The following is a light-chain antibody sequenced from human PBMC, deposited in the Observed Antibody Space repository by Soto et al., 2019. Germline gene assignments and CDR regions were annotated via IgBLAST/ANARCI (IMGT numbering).Light chain of an antibody. Sequence: SYELTQPPSVSVSPGQTARISCSGDALPKQYAFWYQQKPGQAPVLVIFKDNERPSGIPERFSGSSSGTTVTLTISGVQTEDEADYYCQSADSSGSDVVFGGGTKVTVL. J-gene: IGLJ2*01. CDR3: QSADSSGSDVV. V-gene: IGLV3-25*03. CDR2: KDN. CDR1: ALPKQY.